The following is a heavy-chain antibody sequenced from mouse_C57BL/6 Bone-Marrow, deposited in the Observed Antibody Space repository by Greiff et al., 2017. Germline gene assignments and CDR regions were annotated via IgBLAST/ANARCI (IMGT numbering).Heavy chain of an antibody. J-gene: IGHJ4*01. Sequence: VQLQQSGPGLVAPSQSLSITCTVSGFSLTSYGVHWVRQPPGKGLEWLVVIWSDGSTTYNSALKSRLSISKDNSKSQVFLKMNSLQTDDTAMYYCARPLLGTYAMDYWGQGTSVTVSS. CDR3: ARPLLGTYAMDY. CDR2: IWSDGST. D-gene: IGHD6-1*01. CDR1: GFSLTSYG. V-gene: IGHV2-6*03.